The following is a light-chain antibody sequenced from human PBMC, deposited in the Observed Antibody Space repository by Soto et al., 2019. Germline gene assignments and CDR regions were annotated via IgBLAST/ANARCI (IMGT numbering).Light chain of an antibody. CDR1: SSNIGAGYD. Sequence: VLAQPPSVSGAPGQRVTISCTGSSSNIGAGYDVNWYQQLPETAPKLLIFGDSNRPSGVPDRFSGSKSGTSASLVITGLQADDEADYYCQSNDNGLSGSDVFGTGTKVTVL. CDR2: GDS. CDR3: QSNDNGLSGSDV. J-gene: IGLJ1*01. V-gene: IGLV1-40*01.